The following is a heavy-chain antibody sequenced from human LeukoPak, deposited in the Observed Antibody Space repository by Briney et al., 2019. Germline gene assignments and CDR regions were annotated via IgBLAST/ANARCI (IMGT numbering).Heavy chain of an antibody. CDR2: IIPIFGTA. CDR3: ARDSEPYGSGSRGY. D-gene: IGHD3-10*01. J-gene: IGHJ4*02. Sequence: GASVKVSCKASGGTFTSYAISWVRQAPGQGLEWMGGIIPIFGTANYAQKFQGRVTITADESTSTAYMELSSLRSEDTAVYYCARDSEPYGSGSRGYWGQGTRVTVSS. CDR1: GGTFTSYA. V-gene: IGHV1-69*13.